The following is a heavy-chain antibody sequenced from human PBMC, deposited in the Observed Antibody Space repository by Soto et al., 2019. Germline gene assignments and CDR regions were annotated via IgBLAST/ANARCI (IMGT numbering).Heavy chain of an antibody. CDR2: IKQDGSEK. CDR3: AREGRIAVAGSKGTSWFDP. V-gene: IGHV3-7*03. D-gene: IGHD6-19*01. J-gene: IGHJ5*02. CDR1: GFTFNSYW. Sequence: LRLSCAASGFTFNSYWMTWVRQAPGKGLEWVANIKQDGSEKYYVDSVKGRFTISRDNAKNSLYLQMSSLRAEDTAVYYCAREGRIAVAGSKGTSWFDPWGQGTLVTVSS.